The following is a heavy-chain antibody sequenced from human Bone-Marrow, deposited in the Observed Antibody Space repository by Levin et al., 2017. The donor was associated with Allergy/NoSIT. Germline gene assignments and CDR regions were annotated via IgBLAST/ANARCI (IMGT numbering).Heavy chain of an antibody. D-gene: IGHD1-26*01. CDR2: INWNGGST. V-gene: IGHV3-20*04. CDR1: GFTFDDYG. Sequence: PGGSLRLSCAASGFTFDDYGMTWVRQAPGKGLEWVSGINWNGGSTGYADSVKGRFTISRDNAKNSLYLQMDSLRADDTALYYCARSQDSGSYAGAYDIWGQGTLLIVSS. CDR3: ARSQDSGSYAGAYDI. J-gene: IGHJ3*02.